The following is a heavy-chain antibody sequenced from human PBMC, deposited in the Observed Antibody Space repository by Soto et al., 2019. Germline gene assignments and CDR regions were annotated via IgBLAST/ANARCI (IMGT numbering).Heavy chain of an antibody. Sequence: QVHLVQSGAELKKPGASVRVSCKASGYSVTDYAIHWLRQAPGQTFEWMGWVNPANGHTKYSATYQGRVTISWDTSATTANMESTSLTREGTAVYYCARHSEWLVLGAETFQPWGQGTLVTVSS. CDR1: GYSVTDYA. CDR2: VNPANGHT. J-gene: IGHJ1*01. D-gene: IGHD6-19*01. CDR3: ARHSEWLVLGAETFQP. V-gene: IGHV1-3*01.